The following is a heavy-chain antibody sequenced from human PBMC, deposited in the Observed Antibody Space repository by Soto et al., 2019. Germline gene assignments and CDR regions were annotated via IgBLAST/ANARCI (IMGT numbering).Heavy chain of an antibody. V-gene: IGHV3-30*18. CDR2: ISYDGSNK. Sequence: GESLKISCAASGFTFSSYGMHWVRQAPGKGLEWVAVISYDGSNKYYADSVKGRFTISRDNSKNTLYLQMNSLRAEDTAVYYCAKDCHPSGYYYYYGMDVWGQGTTVTVSS. CDR1: GFTFSSYG. J-gene: IGHJ6*02. D-gene: IGHD6-25*01. CDR3: AKDCHPSGYYYYYGMDV.